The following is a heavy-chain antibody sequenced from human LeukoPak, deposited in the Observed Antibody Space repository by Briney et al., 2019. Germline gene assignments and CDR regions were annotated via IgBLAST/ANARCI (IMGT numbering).Heavy chain of an antibody. V-gene: IGHV1-69*01. J-gene: IGHJ6*03. CDR3: ARGPPSGSYWWGYYYYYMDV. CDR2: INPIFGTT. Sequence: SVKVSCKASGGTFSSYAFSWVRQAPGQGLEWMGGINPIFGTTNYAQKFLGRVTITADESTSTAYMELSSLRSEDTAVYYCARGPPSGSYWWGYYYYYMDVWGKGTTVTVSS. CDR1: GGTFSSYA. D-gene: IGHD1-26*01.